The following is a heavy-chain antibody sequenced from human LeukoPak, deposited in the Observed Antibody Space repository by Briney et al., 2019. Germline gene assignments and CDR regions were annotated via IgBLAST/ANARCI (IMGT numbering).Heavy chain of an antibody. V-gene: IGHV4-39*06. J-gene: IGHJ5*02. CDR1: GGSISSSSYY. D-gene: IGHD5-12*01. Sequence: SETLSLTCTVSGGSISSSSYYWGWIRQPPGKGLEWIGSIYYSGSTYYNPSLKSRVTISVDTSKNQFPLKLSSVTAADTAVYYCARVEGSGYDSNWFDPWGQGTLVTVSS. CDR3: ARVEGSGYDSNWFDP. CDR2: IYYSGST.